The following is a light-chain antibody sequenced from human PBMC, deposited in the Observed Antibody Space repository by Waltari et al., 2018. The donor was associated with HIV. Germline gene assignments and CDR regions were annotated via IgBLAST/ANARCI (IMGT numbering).Light chain of an antibody. CDR2: EVS. J-gene: IGLJ2*01. Sequence: QSALTQPASVSGSPGPSITLSRTGTSSDVGGYNYVSCYQQHPGKAPKLMIYEVSNRPSGVSNRFSGSKSGNTASLTISGLQAEDEADYYCSSYTSSNTLVVFGGGTKLTVL. CDR3: SSYTSSNTLVV. CDR1: SSDVGGYNY. V-gene: IGLV2-14*01.